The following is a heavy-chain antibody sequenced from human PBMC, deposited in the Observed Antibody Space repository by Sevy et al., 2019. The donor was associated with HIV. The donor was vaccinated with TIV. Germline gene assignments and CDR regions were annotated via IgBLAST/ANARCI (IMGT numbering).Heavy chain of an antibody. CDR2: YDPEDDKR. CDR3: ATTKDYYESSGSPFDY. D-gene: IGHD3-22*01. J-gene: IGHJ4*02. V-gene: IGHV1-24*01. Sequence: ASVKVSCKVSGKTLTQLSMHWVRQAPGKGLEWMGSYDPEDDKRIYPQKFQGRVTMTEDTSTDTAYMELRILRSEDTAVYYCATTKDYYESSGSPFDYWGQGTLVTVSS. CDR1: GKTLTQLS.